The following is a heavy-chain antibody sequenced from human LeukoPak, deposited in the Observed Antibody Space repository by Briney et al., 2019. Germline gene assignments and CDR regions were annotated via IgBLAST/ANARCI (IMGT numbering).Heavy chain of an antibody. Sequence: GGCLSLSCAAAGFSFSSYEMNWVRRAPGKGLEWVSYISSSGSTIYYADSVKGRFTISRDNAKNSLYLQMNSLGAEDTAVYYCARDRGSGWYGGYFDYWGQGTLVTVSS. V-gene: IGHV3-48*03. J-gene: IGHJ4*02. D-gene: IGHD6-19*01. CDR3: ARDRGSGWYGGYFDY. CDR1: GFSFSSYE. CDR2: ISSSGSTI.